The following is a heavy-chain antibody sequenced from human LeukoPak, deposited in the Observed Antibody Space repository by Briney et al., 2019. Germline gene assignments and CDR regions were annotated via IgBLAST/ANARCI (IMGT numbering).Heavy chain of an antibody. CDR1: GFTFTTYW. CDR3: ARCTTGRTFGSLREIKRSREIDY. J-gene: IGHJ4*02. V-gene: IGHV3-21*01. Sequence: PGGSLRLSCAASGFTFTTYWMGWVRQAPGKGLEWVSSISSSSSNIYYADSVKGRFTISRDNAKNSLYLQMNSLRVEDTAVYYCARCTTGRTFGSLREIKRSREIDYWGQGTLVTVSS. D-gene: IGHD1-1*01. CDR2: ISSSSSNI.